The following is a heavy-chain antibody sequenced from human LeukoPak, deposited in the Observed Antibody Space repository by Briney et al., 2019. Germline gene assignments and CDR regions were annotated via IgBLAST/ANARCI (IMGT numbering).Heavy chain of an antibody. CDR3: AKTADNLGLFGYFDY. V-gene: IGHV3-33*06. Sequence: PGRSLRLSCAASGFTFSSYAMHWVRQAPGKGLEWVAVIWYDGSNKYYADSVKGRFTISRDNSKNTLYLQMNSLRAEDTAVYYCAKTADNLGLFGYFDYWGQGTLVTVSS. CDR2: IWYDGSNK. CDR1: GFTFSSYA. J-gene: IGHJ4*02. D-gene: IGHD3-16*01.